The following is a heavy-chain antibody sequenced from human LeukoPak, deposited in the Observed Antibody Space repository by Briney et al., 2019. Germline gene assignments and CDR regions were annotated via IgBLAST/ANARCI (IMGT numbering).Heavy chain of an antibody. Sequence: ASVKVSCKASGYTFTGYYMHWVRQAPGQGLEWMGWMNPNSGDTGYAQKFQGRVTITRNTSISTAYMELSSLRSEDTAVYYCARGAYYDILTGYLHYYYYMDVWGKGTTVTVSS. CDR2: MNPNSGDT. CDR1: GYTFTGYY. D-gene: IGHD3-9*01. V-gene: IGHV1-8*03. CDR3: ARGAYYDILTGYLHYYYYMDV. J-gene: IGHJ6*03.